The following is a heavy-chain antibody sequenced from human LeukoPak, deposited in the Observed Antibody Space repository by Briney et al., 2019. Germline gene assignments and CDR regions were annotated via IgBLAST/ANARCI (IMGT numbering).Heavy chain of an antibody. D-gene: IGHD5-12*01. CDR1: GFNFGTYA. Sequence: GTSLRLSCAASGFNFGTYAMHWVRQAPGQGLEWVAVLSYDGNNEYYADSVKGRFTISRDNPKNTLYLQINSLRAEDTAVYYCAKDMQTWPRFPDYWGQGTLVTVSS. CDR3: AKDMQTWPRFPDY. CDR2: LSYDGNNE. J-gene: IGHJ4*02. V-gene: IGHV3-30-3*01.